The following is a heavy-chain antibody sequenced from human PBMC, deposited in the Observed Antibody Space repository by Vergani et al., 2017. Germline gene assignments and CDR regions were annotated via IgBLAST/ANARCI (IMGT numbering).Heavy chain of an antibody. CDR3: ARGVAPFWSGYRNWFDP. Sequence: QVQLQQWGAGLLKPSETLSLTCAVYGGSFSGYYWSWIRQPPGKGLEWIVEINHSGSTNYNPSLKSRVTISVDTSKNQFSLKLSSVTAADTAVYYCARGVAPFWSGYRNWFDPWGQGTLVTVSS. CDR2: INHSGST. CDR1: GGSFSGYY. J-gene: IGHJ5*02. D-gene: IGHD3-3*01. V-gene: IGHV4-34*01.